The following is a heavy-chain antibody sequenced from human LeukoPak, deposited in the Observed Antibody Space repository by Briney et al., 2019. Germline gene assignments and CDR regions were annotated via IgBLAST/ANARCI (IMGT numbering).Heavy chain of an antibody. V-gene: IGHV4-59*08. D-gene: IGHD6-25*01. CDR3: ARSAAADAFDI. CDR2: IYYSGST. CDR1: GGSISSYY. Sequence: SETLSLTCTVSGGSISSYYWSWIRQPPAKGLEWIGYIYYSGSTNYNPSLKSRVTISVDTSKNQFSLKLSSVTAADTAVYYCARSAAADAFDIWGQGTMVTVSS. J-gene: IGHJ3*02.